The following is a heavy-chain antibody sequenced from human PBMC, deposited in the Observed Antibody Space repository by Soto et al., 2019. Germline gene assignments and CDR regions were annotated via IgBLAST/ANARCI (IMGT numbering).Heavy chain of an antibody. CDR3: ATLAHMRQYYFGIDV. Sequence: GESLKISCKGSGYRFNNYWITWVRQMPGKGLEWLARIDPSDSYTNYSPSFEGRVTVSVDKSTSTAYLQWSSLQASDTATYYCATLAHMRQYYFGIDVWGQGTPVTVYS. CDR2: IDPSDSYT. J-gene: IGHJ6*02. CDR1: GYRFNNYW. V-gene: IGHV5-10-1*01.